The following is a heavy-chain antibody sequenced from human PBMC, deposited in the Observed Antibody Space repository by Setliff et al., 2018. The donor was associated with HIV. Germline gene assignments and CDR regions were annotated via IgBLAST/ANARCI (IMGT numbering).Heavy chain of an antibody. V-gene: IGHV4-61*02. CDR2: IYTSGST. CDR1: GGSISSGSYY. J-gene: IGHJ6*04. CDR3: TRRGADSYYPRPLDV. Sequence: SETLSLTCTVSGGSISSGSYYWSWIRQPAGKGLEWIGRIYTSGSTNYNPSLKSRVTISVDTSKNQFSLKLSSVTAADTAVYYCTRRGADSYYPRPLDVWGKGTTVTVSS. D-gene: IGHD3-10*01.